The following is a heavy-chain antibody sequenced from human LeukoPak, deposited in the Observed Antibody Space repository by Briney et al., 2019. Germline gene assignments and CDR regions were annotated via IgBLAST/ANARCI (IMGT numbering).Heavy chain of an antibody. CDR2: ISAYNGNT. D-gene: IGHD3-22*01. V-gene: IGHV1-18*01. CDR3: ARIRHYYDSSGYAY. Sequence: ASVKVSCKASGYTFTSYGISWVRQAPGQGLEWMGWISAYNGNTNYAQKLQGRVTMTTDTSTSTAYMELRSLRSDDTAVYYCARIRHYYDSSGYAYWGRGTLVTVSS. J-gene: IGHJ4*02. CDR1: GYTFTSYG.